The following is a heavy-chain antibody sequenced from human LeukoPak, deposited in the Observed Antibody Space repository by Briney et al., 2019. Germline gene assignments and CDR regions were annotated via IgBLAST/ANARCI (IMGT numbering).Heavy chain of an antibody. D-gene: IGHD5-24*01. J-gene: IGHJ5*02. Sequence: ASAKVSCKASGGTFSSYAISCVREAPGQGLEWMGRIIPIFGIANYAQKFQGRVTITADKSTSTAYMKLSSLRSEDTAVYYCARDRSPVEMATIGGWFDPWGQGTLVTVSS. CDR1: GGTFSSYA. CDR2: IIPIFGIA. CDR3: ARDRSPVEMATIGGWFDP. V-gene: IGHV1-69*04.